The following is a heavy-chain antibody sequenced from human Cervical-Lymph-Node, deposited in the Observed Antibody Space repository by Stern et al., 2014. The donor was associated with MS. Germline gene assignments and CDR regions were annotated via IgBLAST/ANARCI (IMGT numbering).Heavy chain of an antibody. Sequence: VQLVQSGAELKKPGESLKIACKTSGYNFISYWIAWVRKVPGKGLEWIGIIYPGDSDVRYSPSFQGHVTISVDKSITTAYLQWNSLKASDTAVYYCARWSVACDYWGQGALITVSS. CDR2: IYPGDSDV. CDR3: ARWSVACDY. J-gene: IGHJ4*02. CDR1: GYNFISYW. V-gene: IGHV5-51*03. D-gene: IGHD2-21*01.